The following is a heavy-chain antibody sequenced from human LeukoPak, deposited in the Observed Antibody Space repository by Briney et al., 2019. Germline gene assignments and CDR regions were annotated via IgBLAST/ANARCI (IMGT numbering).Heavy chain of an antibody. Sequence: PSETLSLTCTVSGGSISSSSYYWGWIRQPPGKGLEWIGSIYYSGSTYYNPSLKSRVTISVDTSKNQFSLKLSSVTAADTAVYYCARHCTVVVAATGLDYWGQGTLVTVSS. D-gene: IGHD2-15*01. J-gene: IGHJ4*02. CDR3: ARHCTVVVAATGLDY. CDR2: IYYSGST. CDR1: GGSISSSSYY. V-gene: IGHV4-39*01.